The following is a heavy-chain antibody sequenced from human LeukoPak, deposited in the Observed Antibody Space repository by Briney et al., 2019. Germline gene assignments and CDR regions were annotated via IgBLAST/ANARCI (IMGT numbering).Heavy chain of an antibody. J-gene: IGHJ6*03. CDR2: IIPIFGTA. D-gene: IGHD7-27*01. CDR3: ARTGSENYYYYMDV. V-gene: IGHV1-69*05. CDR1: GGTFSSYA. Sequence: GASMKVSCKASGGTFSSYAISWVRQAPGQGLEWMGGIIPIFGTANYAQKFQGRVTITTDESTSTAYMELSSLRSEDTAVYYCARTGSENYYYYMDVWGKGTTVTVSS.